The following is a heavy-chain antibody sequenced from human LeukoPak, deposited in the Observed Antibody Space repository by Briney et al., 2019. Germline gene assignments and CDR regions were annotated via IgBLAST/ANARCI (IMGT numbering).Heavy chain of an antibody. V-gene: IGHV4-4*02. CDR2: IYHSGST. J-gene: IGHJ3*02. CDR3: ARDTTGRYFDWVGALDI. CDR1: GGSISSSNW. D-gene: IGHD3-9*01. Sequence: SETLSLTCAVSGGSISSSNWWSWVRQPPGKGLEWIGEIYHSGSTNYNPSLKSRVTISVDKSKNQFSLKLSSVTAADTAVYYCARDTTGRYFDWVGALDIWGQGTMVTVS.